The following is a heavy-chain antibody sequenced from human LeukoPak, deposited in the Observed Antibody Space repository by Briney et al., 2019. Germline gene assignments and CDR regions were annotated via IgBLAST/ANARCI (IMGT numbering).Heavy chain of an antibody. D-gene: IGHD2-15*01. CDR3: VRSLVVAASFDY. Sequence: PGGSLRLSCAASGFTFSSYGMHWVRQAPGKGLEWVAVISYDGSNKYYADSVKGRFTISRDNSKNTLYLQMNSLRAEDTAVYYCVRSLVVAASFDYWGQGTLVTVSS. J-gene: IGHJ4*02. CDR1: GFTFSSYG. CDR2: ISYDGSNK. V-gene: IGHV3-30*03.